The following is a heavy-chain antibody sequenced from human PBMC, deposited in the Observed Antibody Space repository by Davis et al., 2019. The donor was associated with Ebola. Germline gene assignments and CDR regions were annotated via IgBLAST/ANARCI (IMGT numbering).Heavy chain of an antibody. CDR2: ISGSGGST. V-gene: IGHV3-23*01. J-gene: IGHJ6*04. Sequence: GESLKISCTDSVITFSSYAMTWVRQAPGKGLEWVSAISGSGGSTYYADSVKGRFTISRDNSKKTLYPKMNSLRAEDTAVYYCAKSGLSFGVVKYHYGMDVWGKGTTVTVSS. CDR1: VITFSSYA. CDR3: AKSGLSFGVVKYHYGMDV. D-gene: IGHD3-3*01.